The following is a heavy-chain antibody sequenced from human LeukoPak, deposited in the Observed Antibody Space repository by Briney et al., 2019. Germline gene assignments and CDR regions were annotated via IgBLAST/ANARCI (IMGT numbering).Heavy chain of an antibody. V-gene: IGHV3-48*01. D-gene: IGHD2-21*02. CDR1: GFTFSSYS. CDR3: AREGAYCGGDCYSDAFDI. J-gene: IGHJ3*02. Sequence: GGSLRLSCAASGFTFSSYSMNWVRQAPGKGLEWVPYISSSSSTIYYADSVKGRFTISGDNAKNSLYLQMNSLRAEDTAVYYCAREGAYCGGDCYSDAFDIWGQGTMVTVSS. CDR2: ISSSSSTI.